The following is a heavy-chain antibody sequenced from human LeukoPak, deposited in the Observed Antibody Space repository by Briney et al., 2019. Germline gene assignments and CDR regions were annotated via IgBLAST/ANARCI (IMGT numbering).Heavy chain of an antibody. Sequence: SETLSLTCTVSGGSISSYYWSWIRQPPGKGLEWIGYIYYSGSTNYNPSLKSRVTISVDTSKNQFSLKLSSVTAADTAVYYCARGLWFGDKTQIPFDYWGQGTLVTVSS. CDR2: IYYSGST. CDR3: ARGLWFGDKTQIPFDY. J-gene: IGHJ4*02. CDR1: GGSISSYY. D-gene: IGHD3-10*01. V-gene: IGHV4-59*12.